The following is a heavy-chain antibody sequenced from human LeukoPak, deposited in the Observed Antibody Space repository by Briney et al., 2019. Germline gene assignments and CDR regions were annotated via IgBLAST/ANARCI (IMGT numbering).Heavy chain of an antibody. CDR1: GFTLITYW. J-gene: IGHJ4*02. D-gene: IGHD3-10*01. CDR3: ARALDYYGSGTRDFDY. Sequence: PGGSLRLSCAASGFTLITYWMTWVRQAPGKGLEWVANINQDGSEKYYVGSVKGRFTISRDNARNSLYLQMNSLRAEDTAVYYCARALDYYGSGTRDFDYWGQGILVTVSS. V-gene: IGHV3-7*01. CDR2: INQDGSEK.